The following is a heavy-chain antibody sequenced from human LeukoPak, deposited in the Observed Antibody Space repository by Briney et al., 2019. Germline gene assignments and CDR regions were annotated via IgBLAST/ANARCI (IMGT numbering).Heavy chain of an antibody. V-gene: IGHV3-21*01. J-gene: IGHJ3*02. Sequence: GGSLRLSCAASGFTFSSYSMNWVRQAPGKGLEWVSSISSSSSYIYYADSVKGRFTISRDNAKNSLYLQMNSLRAEDTAVYYCARASGVITIFGVAPRGAFDIWGQGTMVTVSS. CDR2: ISSSSSYI. CDR3: ARASGVITIFGVAPRGAFDI. D-gene: IGHD3-3*01. CDR1: GFTFSSYS.